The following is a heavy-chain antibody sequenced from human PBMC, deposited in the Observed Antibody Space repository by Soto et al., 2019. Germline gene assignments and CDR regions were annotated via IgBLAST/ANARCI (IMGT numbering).Heavy chain of an antibody. CDR2: ISGSGFKK. D-gene: IGHD1-26*01. Sequence: SLRLSCAASGLISEDFGMSWVRQAPGKGLEWISSISGSGFKKYYADSVKGRFTISRDNSKSTVYLELNNLSAEDTAVYHCAKNQGVELVPLATVDWFDPWGQGSVVTVSS. CDR3: AKNQGVELVPLATVDWFDP. V-gene: IGHV3-23*01. CDR1: GLISEDFG. J-gene: IGHJ5*02.